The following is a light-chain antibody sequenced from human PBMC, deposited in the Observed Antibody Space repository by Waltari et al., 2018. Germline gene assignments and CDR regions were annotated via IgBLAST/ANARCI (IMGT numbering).Light chain of an antibody. CDR1: SGVNVGTYG. V-gene: IGLV5-45*02. CDR2: YKSDSDK. CDR3: MIWHSSAVV. J-gene: IGLJ2*01. Sequence: QAVLTQPSSLSASPGASASLTCTFRSGVNVGTYGIYWYQHKAGSPPQYLLRYKSDSDKRQVSVVPSRFSGSKDASANAGILLISGLQSEDEADYYCMIWHSSAVVFGGGTKLTVL.